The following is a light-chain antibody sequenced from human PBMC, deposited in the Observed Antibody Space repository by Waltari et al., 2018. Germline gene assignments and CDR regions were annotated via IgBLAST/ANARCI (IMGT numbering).Light chain of an antibody. J-gene: IGKJ1*01. CDR1: QSVSRT. V-gene: IGKV3-20*01. CDR2: GAS. Sequence: SCRASQSVSRTLAWYQQEPGQAPRLLIYGASTRADGIPDRFSGSGSGTDFSLTISRLEPEDFAVYYCQHYVRLPVTFGQGTKVEIK. CDR3: QHYVRLPVT.